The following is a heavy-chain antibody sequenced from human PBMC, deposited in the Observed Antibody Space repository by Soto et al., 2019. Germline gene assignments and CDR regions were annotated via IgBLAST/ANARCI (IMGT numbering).Heavy chain of an antibody. CDR2: IYYSGST. D-gene: IGHD3-22*01. J-gene: IGHJ4*02. CDR1: GGSVSSGSYY. CDR3: ASYSDSSGFLAFFDY. V-gene: IGHV4-61*01. Sequence: SETLSLTCTVSGGSVSSGSYYWNWIRQPPGKGLEWIGYIYYSGSTHYNPSLNSRVIISVDTSKNQFSLKLSSVTAADTAVYYCASYSDSSGFLAFFDYWGRGTLVTVSS.